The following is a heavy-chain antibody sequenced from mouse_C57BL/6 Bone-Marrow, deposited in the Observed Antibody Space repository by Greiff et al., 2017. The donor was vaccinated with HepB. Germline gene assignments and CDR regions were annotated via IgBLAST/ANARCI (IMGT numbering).Heavy chain of an antibody. CDR2: IWGVGST. CDR3: ASRRLPYAMDY. Sequence: VKLMESGPGLVAPSQSLSITCTVSGFSLTSYGVDWVRQSPGKGLEWLGVIWGVGSTNYNSALKSRLSISKDNSKSQVFLKMNSLQTDDTAMYYCASRRLPYAMDYWGQGTSVTVSS. J-gene: IGHJ4*01. V-gene: IGHV2-6*01. CDR1: GFSLTSYG. D-gene: IGHD2-4*01.